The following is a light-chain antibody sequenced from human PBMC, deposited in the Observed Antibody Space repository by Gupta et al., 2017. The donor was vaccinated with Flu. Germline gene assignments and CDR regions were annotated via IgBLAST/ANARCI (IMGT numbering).Light chain of an antibody. CDR2: DAS. V-gene: IGKV2-30*01. J-gene: IGKJ1*01. CDR1: HSSVYKNGHTY. CDR3: QQGKHPWP. Sequence: HSSVYKNGHTYLNWLQQRPGQAPRRLVYDASNRDSGVPDRFSGSGSGTDFTLKISRVQAEDVGVYYCQQGKHPWPFGQGTKVDIK.